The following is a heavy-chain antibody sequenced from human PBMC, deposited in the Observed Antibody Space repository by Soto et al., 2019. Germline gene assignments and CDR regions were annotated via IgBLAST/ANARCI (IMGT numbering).Heavy chain of an antibody. CDR2: INAGNGNT. CDR3: ARGPGGPDGPGDY. Sequence: ASVKVSCKASGYTFTSYAMHWVRQAPGQRLEWMGWINAGNGNTKYSQKFQGRVTITRDASASTAYMELSSLRSEDTAVYYCARGPGGPDGPGDYWGKGTLVTVSS. D-gene: IGHD2-15*01. J-gene: IGHJ4*02. V-gene: IGHV1-3*01. CDR1: GYTFTSYA.